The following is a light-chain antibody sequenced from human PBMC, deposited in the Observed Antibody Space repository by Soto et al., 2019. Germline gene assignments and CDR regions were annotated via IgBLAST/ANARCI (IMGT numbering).Light chain of an antibody. Sequence: DIQMTQSPSSLSASVGDRVTITCRSSQGIRNDLGWYQQKPGKAPKILIYDASTLETGVPSRFSGSGSGTDFTFTISSLQPEDIATYYCLQFHNLPTFGGGTKVDI. V-gene: IGKV1-33*01. J-gene: IGKJ4*01. CDR3: LQFHNLPT. CDR2: DAS. CDR1: QGIRND.